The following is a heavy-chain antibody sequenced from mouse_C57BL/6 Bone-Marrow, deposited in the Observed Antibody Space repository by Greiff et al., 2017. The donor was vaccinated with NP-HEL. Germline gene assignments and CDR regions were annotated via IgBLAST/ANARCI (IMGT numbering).Heavy chain of an antibody. CDR2: ISSGGSYT. Sequence: EVQLVESGGDLVKPGGSLKLSCAASGFTFSSYGMSWVRQTPDKRLEWVATISSGGSYTYYPDSVKGRFTISRDNAKNTLYLQMSSLKSEDTAMYYCARQRPYAMDYWGQGTSVTVSS. J-gene: IGHJ4*01. V-gene: IGHV5-6*01. CDR1: GFTFSSYG. CDR3: ARQRPYAMDY.